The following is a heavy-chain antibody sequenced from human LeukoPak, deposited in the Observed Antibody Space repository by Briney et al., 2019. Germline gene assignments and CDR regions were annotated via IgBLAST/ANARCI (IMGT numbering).Heavy chain of an antibody. CDR2: IYPGDSDT. Sequence: GESLKISCKGSGYRFTTYWIAWVRQMPGKGMEWMGIIYPGDSDTRYSPSFQGQVTISADKSISTAYLQWSSLKASDTAMYYCARESLGYCSSTTCRWFDPWGQGTLVTVSS. J-gene: IGHJ5*02. CDR3: ARESLGYCSSTTCRWFDP. D-gene: IGHD2-2*01. CDR1: GYRFTTYW. V-gene: IGHV5-51*01.